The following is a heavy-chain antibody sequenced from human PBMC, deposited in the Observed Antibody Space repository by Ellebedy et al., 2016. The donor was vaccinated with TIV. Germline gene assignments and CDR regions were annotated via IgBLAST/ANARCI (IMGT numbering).Heavy chain of an antibody. CDR1: GFTVSPNY. CDR3: ARDGAGRWDY. J-gene: IGHJ4*02. D-gene: IGHD4-23*01. V-gene: IGHV3-53*01. CDR2: IYTGGTT. Sequence: GESLKISCAASGFTVSPNYMSWVRQAPGKGLEWVSVIYTGGTTLYADSVKGRFTISRDNSKNTVYLQMNSLRAEDTAVYYCARDGAGRWDYWGPGTLVTVSS.